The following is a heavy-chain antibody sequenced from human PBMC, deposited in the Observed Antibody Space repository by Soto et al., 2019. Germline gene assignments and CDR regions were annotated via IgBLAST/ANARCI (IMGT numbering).Heavy chain of an antibody. Sequence: QVQLVQSGAEVKKPGSSVKVSCKASGGTFSPYTINWVRQAPVQGLEWMGRIIPFHGVTNYEQKFQARVTITADKSTSTSYMELSGLRFEDTAMYYCTRDWEITVSTWSFGGFWGRGTLVTVSS. V-gene: IGHV1-69*08. CDR1: GGTFSPYT. CDR3: TRDWEITVSTWSFGGF. CDR2: IIPFHGVT. D-gene: IGHD3-10*01. J-gene: IGHJ4*02.